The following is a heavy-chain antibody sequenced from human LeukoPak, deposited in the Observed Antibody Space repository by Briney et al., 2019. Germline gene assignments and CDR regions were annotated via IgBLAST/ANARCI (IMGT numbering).Heavy chain of an antibody. D-gene: IGHD6-13*01. J-gene: IGHJ5*02. CDR2: IRYDGSNK. CDR1: GFTFSSYG. CDR3: AKDKGSSSLNWFDP. V-gene: IGHV3-30*02. Sequence: GGSLRLSCAASGFTFSSYGMHWVRQAPGKGLEWVAFIRYDGSNKYYADSVKGRFTISRDNSKNTLYLQMNSLRAEDTAVYYCAKDKGSSSLNWFDPWGQGTLVTVSS.